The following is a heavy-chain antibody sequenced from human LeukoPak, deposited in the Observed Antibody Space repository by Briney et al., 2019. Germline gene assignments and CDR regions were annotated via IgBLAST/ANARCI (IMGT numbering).Heavy chain of an antibody. CDR2: ISAYNGNT. Sequence: GASVKVSCKASGYTFTSYGISWVRQAPGQGLEWMGWISAYNGNTNYAQKLQGRVTMTTDTSTSTAYMELRSLRSDDTAVYYCARVDRRGYCSGGSCSNWFDPWGQGTLVTVSP. V-gene: IGHV1-18*01. D-gene: IGHD2-15*01. J-gene: IGHJ5*02. CDR1: GYTFTSYG. CDR3: ARVDRRGYCSGGSCSNWFDP.